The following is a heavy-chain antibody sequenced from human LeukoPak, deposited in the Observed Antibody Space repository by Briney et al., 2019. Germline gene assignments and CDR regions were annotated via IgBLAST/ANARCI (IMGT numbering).Heavy chain of an antibody. CDR1: GFTVSSNY. V-gene: IGHV3-21*01. J-gene: IGHJ3*02. CDR3: ARRSAAKDAFDI. Sequence: GSLRLSCAASGFTVSSNYMNWVRQAPGKGLEWVASFGSDLSFRSVADSLKGRFTISRDNAENTLYLQMNSLRAEDTAVYYCARRSAAKDAFDIWGQGTKVTVSS. D-gene: IGHD6-25*01. CDR2: FGSDLSFR.